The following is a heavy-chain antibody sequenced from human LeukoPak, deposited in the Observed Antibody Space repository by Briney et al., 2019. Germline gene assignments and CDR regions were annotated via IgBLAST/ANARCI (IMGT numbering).Heavy chain of an antibody. D-gene: IGHD6-13*01. CDR1: GFTFSSHG. V-gene: IGHV3-30*18. Sequence: GRSLRLSCAASGFTFSSHGMHWVRQAPGKGLEWVAVISYDGSNKYYADSVKGRFTISRDNSKNTLYLQMNSLRAEDTAVYYCAKDMRIAAAGFDYWGQGTLVTVSS. CDR3: AKDMRIAAAGFDY. CDR2: ISYDGSNK. J-gene: IGHJ4*02.